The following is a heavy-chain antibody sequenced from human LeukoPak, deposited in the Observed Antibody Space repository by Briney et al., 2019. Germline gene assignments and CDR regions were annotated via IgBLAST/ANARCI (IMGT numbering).Heavy chain of an antibody. V-gene: IGHV4-4*07. J-gene: IGHJ3*02. Sequence: SETLSLTCTVSGGSISSYYWSWIRQPAGKGLEWIGRIYTSGSTNYNPSLKSRVTMSVDTSKNQFSLKLSSVTAADTAVYYCARGTNTYYYDSSGYYSLAFDIWGQGTMVTVSS. CDR3: ARGTNTYYYDSSGYYSLAFDI. CDR2: IYTSGST. CDR1: GGSISSYY. D-gene: IGHD3-22*01.